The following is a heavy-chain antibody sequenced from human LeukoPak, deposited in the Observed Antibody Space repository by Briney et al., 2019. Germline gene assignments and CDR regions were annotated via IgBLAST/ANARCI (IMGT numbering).Heavy chain of an antibody. J-gene: IGHJ4*02. CDR3: ARTCSSTRCPFDY. CDR2: IYTSGST. D-gene: IGHD2-2*01. CDR1: GGSISSGSYY. Sequence: SETLSLTCTVSGGSISSGSYYWSWIRQPAGKGLEWIGRIYTSGSTNYNPSLKSRVTISVDTSKNQFSLKLSSVTAADTAVYYCARTCSSTRCPFDYWGQGTLVTVSS. V-gene: IGHV4-61*02.